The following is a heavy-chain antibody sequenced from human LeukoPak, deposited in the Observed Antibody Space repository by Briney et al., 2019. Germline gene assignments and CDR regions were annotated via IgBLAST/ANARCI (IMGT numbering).Heavy chain of an antibody. CDR1: GGSFSGYY. CDR2: INHSGST. Sequence: SETLSLTCAVYGGSFSGYYWSWIRQPPGKGLEWIGEINHSGSTNYNPSLKSRVIISVDTSKNQFSLKLSSVTAADTAVYYCARRRYYDSSGYYFDYWGQGTLVTVSS. CDR3: ARRRYYDSSGYYFDY. D-gene: IGHD3-22*01. V-gene: IGHV4-34*01. J-gene: IGHJ4*02.